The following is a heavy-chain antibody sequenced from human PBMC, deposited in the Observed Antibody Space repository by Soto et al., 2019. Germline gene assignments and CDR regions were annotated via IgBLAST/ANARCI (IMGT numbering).Heavy chain of an antibody. D-gene: IGHD5-18*01. J-gene: IGHJ4*02. CDR3: AREKRGYSYGYYFDY. Sequence: PSETLSLTCAVYGGSFSGYYWSWIRQPPGKGLEWIGEINHSGSTNYNPSLKSRVTISVDTSKNQFSLKLSSVTAADTAVYYCAREKRGYSYGYYFDYWGQGTLVTVSS. CDR1: GGSFSGYY. V-gene: IGHV4-34*01. CDR2: INHSGST.